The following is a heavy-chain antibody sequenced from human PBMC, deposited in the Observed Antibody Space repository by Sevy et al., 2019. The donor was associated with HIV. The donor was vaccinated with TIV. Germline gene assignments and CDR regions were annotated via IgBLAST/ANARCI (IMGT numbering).Heavy chain of an antibody. Sequence: GGSLRLSCAASGFTFSDHYMEWVRQAPGKGLEWVGRIRNKADSYTTEYAASVKGRFTISRDDSKIQLYRLMNSLKTEDTAVYYCATHAGIAAAGRVFDYWGQGTLFTVSS. CDR3: ATHAGIAAAGRVFDY. J-gene: IGHJ4*02. CDR1: GFTFSDHY. CDR2: IRNKADSYTT. D-gene: IGHD6-13*01. V-gene: IGHV3-72*01.